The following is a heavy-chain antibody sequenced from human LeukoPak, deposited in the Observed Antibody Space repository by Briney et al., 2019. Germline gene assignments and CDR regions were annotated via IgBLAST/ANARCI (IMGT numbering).Heavy chain of an antibody. Sequence: ASVKVSCKASGYTFTTYGISWVRQAPGQGLEWMGWINPNSGGTNYAQKFQGRVTMTRDTSISTAYMELSRLRSDDTAVYYCARGRSSGWYDRFDYWGQGTLVTVSS. V-gene: IGHV1-2*02. D-gene: IGHD6-19*01. CDR2: INPNSGGT. CDR3: ARGRSSGWYDRFDY. J-gene: IGHJ4*02. CDR1: GYTFTTYG.